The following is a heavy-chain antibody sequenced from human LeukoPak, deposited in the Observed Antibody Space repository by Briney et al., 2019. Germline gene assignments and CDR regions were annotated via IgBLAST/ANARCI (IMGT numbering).Heavy chain of an antibody. CDR2: IRQDGNEF. Sequence: PGGSLRLSCAASEFTFGNYWMSWVRQVPGKGPEWVANIRQDGNEFYYVDSVKGRFTISRDNARNSLYLQMNSLRVEDTAVYYCARDKVGATPDYWGQGTLVTVSS. CDR1: EFTFGNYW. J-gene: IGHJ4*02. CDR3: ARDKVGATPDY. D-gene: IGHD1-26*01. V-gene: IGHV3-7*01.